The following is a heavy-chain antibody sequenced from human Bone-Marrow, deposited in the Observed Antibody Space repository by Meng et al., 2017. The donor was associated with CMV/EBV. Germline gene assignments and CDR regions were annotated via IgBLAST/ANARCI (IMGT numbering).Heavy chain of an antibody. CDR3: AHGRPSGYDFWSGYYRSQNWFDP. J-gene: IGHJ5*02. CDR2: IYWNDDK. Sequence: SGPTLVKPTQTLTLTCTFSGFSLSTSGVGVGWIRQPPGKALERLALIYWNDDKRYSPSLKSRLTITKDTSKNQVVLTMTNMDPVDTATYYCAHGRPSGYDFWSGYYRSQNWFDPWGQGTLVTGSS. V-gene: IGHV2-5*01. D-gene: IGHD3-3*01. CDR1: GFSLSTSGVG.